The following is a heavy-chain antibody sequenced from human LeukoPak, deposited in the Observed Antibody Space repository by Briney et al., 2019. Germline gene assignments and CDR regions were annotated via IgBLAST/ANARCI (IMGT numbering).Heavy chain of an antibody. CDR3: ARRTAMVGYFDY. V-gene: IGHV1-69*13. Sequence: GASVKVSCKASGGTLSSYAISWVRQAPGQGLEWMGGIIPIFGTANYAQKFQGRVTITADESTSTAYMELSSLRSEDTAVYYCARRTAMVGYFDYWGQGTLVTVSS. CDR1: GGTLSSYA. CDR2: IIPIFGTA. J-gene: IGHJ4*02. D-gene: IGHD5-18*01.